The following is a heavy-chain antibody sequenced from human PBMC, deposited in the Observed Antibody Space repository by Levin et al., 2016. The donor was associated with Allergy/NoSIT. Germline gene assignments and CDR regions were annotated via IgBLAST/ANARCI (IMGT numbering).Heavy chain of an antibody. CDR3: ARQASYDSSGYYSF. J-gene: IGHJ4*02. Sequence: ASVKVSCKASGYSFTSYGISWVRQAPGQGLEWMGWINPYNGNANYAQKFQGRVTMTTDTPTSTAYMELRSLRSDDTAMYYCARQASYDSSGYYSFWGQGTLVTVSS. D-gene: IGHD3-22*01. V-gene: IGHV1-18*01. CDR1: GYSFTSYG. CDR2: INPYNGNA.